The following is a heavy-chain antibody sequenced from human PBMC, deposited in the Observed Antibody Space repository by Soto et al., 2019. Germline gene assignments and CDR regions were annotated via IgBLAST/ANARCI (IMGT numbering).Heavy chain of an antibody. J-gene: IGHJ4*02. D-gene: IGHD3-22*01. CDR1: GDSVSGGGYY. CDR2: ISFTGDT. V-gene: IGHV4-61*08. Sequence: QVQLQESGPGLVKPSETLSLICTVSGDSVSGGGYYWTWIRQPPGKGLEWIGYISFTGDTTYIPSLRSRVTIPMHTSKNQFSLNLTSATAADTALYYCSSGGHYYHSMIWGPGTLVTVSS. CDR3: SSGGHYYHSMI.